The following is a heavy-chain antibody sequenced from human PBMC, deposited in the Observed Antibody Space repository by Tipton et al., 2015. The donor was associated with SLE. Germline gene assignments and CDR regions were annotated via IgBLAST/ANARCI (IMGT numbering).Heavy chain of an antibody. J-gene: IGHJ4*02. CDR3: AREGGGPDY. CDR2: INHSGST. CDR1: DGSFSGYY. D-gene: IGHD1-26*01. V-gene: IGHV4-34*01. Sequence: TLSLTCSVYDGSFSGYYWTWIRQPPGKGLEWIGEINHSGSTNYNPSLKSRVTISIDTSKSQFSLKLRSVTAADTAIYYCAREGGGPDYWGQGTLVTVSS.